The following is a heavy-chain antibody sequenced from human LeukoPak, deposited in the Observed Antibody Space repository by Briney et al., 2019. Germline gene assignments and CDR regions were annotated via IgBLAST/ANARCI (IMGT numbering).Heavy chain of an antibody. J-gene: IGHJ6*04. Sequence: ASVKVSCKASGYTFTGYYMHWVRQAPGQGLEWMGWINPNSGGTNYAQKFQGRVTMTRDTSISTAYMELSRLRSDDTAVYYCARVEGNYDILTGYRHYYGMDVWGKGTTVTVSS. CDR3: ARVEGNYDILTGYRHYYGMDV. D-gene: IGHD3-9*01. V-gene: IGHV1-2*02. CDR1: GYTFTGYY. CDR2: INPNSGGT.